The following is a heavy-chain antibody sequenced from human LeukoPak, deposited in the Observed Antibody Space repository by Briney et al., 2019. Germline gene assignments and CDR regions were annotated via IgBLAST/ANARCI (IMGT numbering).Heavy chain of an antibody. Sequence: SETLSLTCSVSGYSISNGYVWAWIRQPPGKGLEWIGTIHHSGNTYYNPSLQSRVTVSVDTSRNQFSLRVYSVTAADTGAYYCARIDWTPDSWGQGTLVTVSS. CDR1: GYSISNGYV. CDR3: ARIDWTPDS. V-gene: IGHV4-38-2*02. D-gene: IGHD1-1*01. J-gene: IGHJ4*02. CDR2: IHHSGNT.